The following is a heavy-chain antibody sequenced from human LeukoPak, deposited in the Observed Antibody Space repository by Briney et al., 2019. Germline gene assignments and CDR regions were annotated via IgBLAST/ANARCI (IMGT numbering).Heavy chain of an antibody. D-gene: IGHD3-22*01. CDR3: ARGWDYYDSSGYLV. J-gene: IGHJ1*01. CDR1: GFTFNTYG. CDR2: MSFDGSNK. V-gene: IGHV3-30*03. Sequence: GGSLRLSCAASGFTFNTYGMHWVRQAPGKGLEWVATMSFDGSNKYYADSVKGRFTISRDNSKNTLYLQMNSLRAEDTAVCYCARGWDYYDSSGYLVWGQGTLVTVSS.